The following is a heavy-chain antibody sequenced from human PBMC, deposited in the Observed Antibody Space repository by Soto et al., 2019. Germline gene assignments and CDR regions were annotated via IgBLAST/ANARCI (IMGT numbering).Heavy chain of an antibody. D-gene: IGHD6-13*01. CDR3: ARMVSSWYIKEAGYYGMDV. J-gene: IGHJ6*02. CDR2: INPNSGGT. V-gene: IGHV1-2*04. Sequence: GASVKVSCKASGCTFTGYYMHWVRQAPGQGLEWMGWINPNSGGTNYAQKFQGWVTMTRDTSISTAYMELSRLRSDDTAVYYCARMVSSWYIKEAGYYGMDVWGQGTTVTVSS. CDR1: GCTFTGYY.